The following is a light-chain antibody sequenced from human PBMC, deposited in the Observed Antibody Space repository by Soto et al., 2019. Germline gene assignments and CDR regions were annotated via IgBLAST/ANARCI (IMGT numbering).Light chain of an antibody. CDR2: GDN. J-gene: IGLJ3*02. V-gene: IGLV1-40*01. CDR3: HSYDSSLSGSL. Sequence: QSVLTQPPSVSGAPGQRVTISCTGSSSNIGAGYDVHWYQQLPGTAPKLVMYGDNNRPLGVPDRFSGSKSGTSASLAITGLQAEDEADYYCHSYDSSLSGSLFGGGTKVTVL. CDR1: SSNIGAGYD.